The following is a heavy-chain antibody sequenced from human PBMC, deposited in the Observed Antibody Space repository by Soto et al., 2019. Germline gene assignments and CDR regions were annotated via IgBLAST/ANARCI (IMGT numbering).Heavy chain of an antibody. D-gene: IGHD2-8*02. V-gene: IGHV3-23*01. J-gene: IGHJ3*02. CDR3: AKATATGGGAFEI. CDR1: GFICSSYD. CDR2: ILVGGST. Sequence: PVGSLRLSCAVSGFICSSYDMSWVRQAPGKGLEWVSTILVGGSTHYEDSVKGRFTISRDTSKNTVYLQMNSLTAGDTAVYYCAKATATGGGAFEIYGRRTLVTVSS.